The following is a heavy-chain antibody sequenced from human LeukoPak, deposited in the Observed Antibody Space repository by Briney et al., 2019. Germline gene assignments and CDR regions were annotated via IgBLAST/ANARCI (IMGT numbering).Heavy chain of an antibody. CDR2: IYQSGST. CDR1: GYSISDGYQ. J-gene: IGHJ4*02. V-gene: IGHV4-38-2*02. D-gene: IGHD4-11*01. CDR3: ARSEINDYMRF. Sequence: SETLSLTCTVSGYSISDGYQWACTPPPPRNPLASTGSIYQSGSTYYNLSLKSPLTMSVDTTKNQFSLKMRAVTAADTAIYYCARSEINDYMRFWGQGILVTVSS.